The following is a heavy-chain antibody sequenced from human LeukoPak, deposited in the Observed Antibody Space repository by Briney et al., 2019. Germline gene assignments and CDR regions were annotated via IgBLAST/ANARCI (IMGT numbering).Heavy chain of an antibody. J-gene: IGHJ3*02. CDR3: ARHLWGDSDAFDI. V-gene: IGHV4-39*01. Sequence: PSETLSLTCTVSGGSISSYYWGWIRQPPGKGLEWIGSIYYSGSTYYNPSLKSRVTISVDTSKNQFSLKLSSVTAADTAVCHCARHLWGDSDAFDIWGQGTMVTVSS. D-gene: IGHD3-16*01. CDR2: IYYSGST. CDR1: GGSISSYY.